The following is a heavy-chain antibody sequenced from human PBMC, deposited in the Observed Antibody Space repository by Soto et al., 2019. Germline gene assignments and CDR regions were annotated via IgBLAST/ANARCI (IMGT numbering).Heavy chain of an antibody. V-gene: IGHV4-61*01. Sequence: SETLSHTCTVSGGSIIYINNHCCSWFRLPPGKGLEWIGYISDSAYTNYNPSLKSRVTISVDTSKNQFSLKLSSVTAEDTAVYYCAKLYHRNLRSSWDVDYGMDVWGQGTTVTVSS. CDR2: ISDSAYT. CDR3: AKLYHRNLRSSWDVDYGMDV. J-gene: IGHJ6*02. D-gene: IGHD6-13*01. CDR1: GGSIIYINNHC.